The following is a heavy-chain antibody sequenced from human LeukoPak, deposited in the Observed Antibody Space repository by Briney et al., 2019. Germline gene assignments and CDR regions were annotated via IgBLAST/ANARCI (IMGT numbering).Heavy chain of an antibody. CDR2: IRQDGGEK. CDR3: ARDGTAAGLYFDL. CDR1: GFTFTDYW. Sequence: PGGSLRLSCAVSGFTFTDYWMNWVRQAPEKGLEWVASIRQDGGEKSYVDSVKGRFTISRDNTKNSLYLQMSALRAEDTAVYYCARDGTAAGLYFDLWGQGTLVIVSS. V-gene: IGHV3-7*01. J-gene: IGHJ4*01. D-gene: IGHD6-13*01.